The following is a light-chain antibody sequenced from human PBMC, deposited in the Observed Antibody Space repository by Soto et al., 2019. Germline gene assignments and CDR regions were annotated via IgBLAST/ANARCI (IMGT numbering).Light chain of an antibody. CDR3: QRYNSYPGT. Sequence: DIQMTQSPSTLSASVGDRVTITCRASQSISSWLAWYQQKPGKAPKLLIYDASSLESGVPSRFSGSGSGTEFTLTISSLQPDDFATYYCQRYNSYPGTFSQGNKVDIK. V-gene: IGKV1-5*01. J-gene: IGKJ1*01. CDR1: QSISSW. CDR2: DAS.